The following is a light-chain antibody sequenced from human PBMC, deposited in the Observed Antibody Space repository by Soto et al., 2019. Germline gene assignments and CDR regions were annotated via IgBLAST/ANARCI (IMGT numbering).Light chain of an antibody. CDR3: SSYTSSSTDV. CDR2: EFS. CDR1: SSEVGGYNY. J-gene: IGLJ1*01. Sequence: QSALTQPASVSGSPGQSITISCTGTSSEVGGYNYVSWYQQPPGTAPNLMIYEFSNRPSGASNRFSGSKSGNTASLTISGLQAEDEADYYCSSYTSSSTDVFGTGTKVTVL. V-gene: IGLV2-14*01.